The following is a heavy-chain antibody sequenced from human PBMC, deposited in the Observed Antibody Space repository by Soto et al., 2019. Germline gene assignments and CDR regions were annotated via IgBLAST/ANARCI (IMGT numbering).Heavy chain of an antibody. Sequence: SETLSLTCTVSGGSISSSNNYWGWIRQPPGKGLEWIGTIYYSGSTYYNPSLKSRVTISVDTSKNQFSLKLTSVTAADTAVYYCARRSGYNFYYNCDGMDVWAQGTTVPVSS. D-gene: IGHD3-22*01. V-gene: IGHV4-39*01. CDR1: GGSISSSNNY. J-gene: IGHJ6*02. CDR3: ARRSGYNFYYNCDGMDV. CDR2: IYYSGST.